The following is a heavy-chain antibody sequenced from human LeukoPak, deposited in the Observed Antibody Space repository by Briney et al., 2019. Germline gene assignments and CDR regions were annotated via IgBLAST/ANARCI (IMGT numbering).Heavy chain of an antibody. J-gene: IGHJ4*02. D-gene: IGHD6-19*01. CDR3: ARGLRSSGWNMLDS. CDR2: IWHSGDT. V-gene: IGHV4-4*02. Sequence: SGTLSLTCAVSDGSISTSKWWTWVRQAPGGGLEWIGEIWHSGDTNYNPSLQSRLTLSVDKSKSQFSLKLRSVIAADTAVYYCARGLRSSGWNMLDSWGRGVLVTVSS. CDR1: DGSISTSKW.